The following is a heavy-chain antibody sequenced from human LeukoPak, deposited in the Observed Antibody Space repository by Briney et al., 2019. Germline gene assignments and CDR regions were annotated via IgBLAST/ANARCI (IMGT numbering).Heavy chain of an antibody. CDR1: GYTFTGYY. V-gene: IGHV1-2*04. CDR3: ARGLYYYDSSGYYSSYYFDY. CDR2: INPNSGGT. Sequence: AASVKVSCKASGYTFTGYYMHWVRQAPGQGLEWMGWINPNSGGTNYAQKFQGWVTMTRDTSISTAYMELSRLRSDDTAVYYCARGLYYYDSSGYYSSYYFDYWGQGTLVTVSS. D-gene: IGHD3-22*01. J-gene: IGHJ4*02.